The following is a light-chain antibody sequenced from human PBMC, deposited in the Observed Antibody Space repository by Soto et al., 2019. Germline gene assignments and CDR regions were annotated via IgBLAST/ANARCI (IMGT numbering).Light chain of an antibody. V-gene: IGKV3-20*01. CDR1: QSVSSSY. CDR2: GAS. J-gene: IGKJ4*01. CDR3: QQCGSSPHT. Sequence: EIVLTQFPGTLSLSPGESATLSCRASQSVSSSYLAWYQQKPGQAPRVLIYGASSRASGIPDRFSGSGSGTDFSLTISRLEPEDFAVYYCQQCGSSPHTFGGGTRVEIK.